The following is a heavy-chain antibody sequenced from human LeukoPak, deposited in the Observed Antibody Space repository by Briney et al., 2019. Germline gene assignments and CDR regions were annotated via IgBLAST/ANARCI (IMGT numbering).Heavy chain of an antibody. J-gene: IGHJ5*02. D-gene: IGHD1-26*01. Sequence: GGSLRLSCAASGFTFSGSAIHWVRQSSGKGLEWVGQIDKKDKGYATATAYAASVKGRFTISRDDSINTAYLQMKSLKTEDTALYYCTRDSRTYNWFDPWGQGTLVTVSS. CDR2: IDKKDKGYATAT. CDR1: GFTFSGSA. V-gene: IGHV3-73*01. CDR3: TRDSRTYNWFDP.